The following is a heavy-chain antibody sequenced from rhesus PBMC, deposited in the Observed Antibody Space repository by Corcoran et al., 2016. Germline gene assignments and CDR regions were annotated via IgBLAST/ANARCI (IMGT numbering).Heavy chain of an antibody. CDR3: TRGLIAAGAGHY. J-gene: IGHJ4*01. D-gene: IGHD6-13*01. CDR2: ISYNGKTI. V-gene: IGHV3-136*01. Sequence: EVQLVESGGGLVQPGGALRLSCAASGFTFSSYDMSWVRQAPGKGLEWVSYISYNGKTIYYAGSVKGRFTISRDNAKNSLSLQMSSLRAEDTAVYYCTRGLIAAGAGHYWGQGVLVTVSS. CDR1: GFTFSSYD.